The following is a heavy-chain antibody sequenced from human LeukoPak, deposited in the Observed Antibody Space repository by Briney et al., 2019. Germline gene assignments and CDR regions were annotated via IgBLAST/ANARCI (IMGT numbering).Heavy chain of an antibody. Sequence: SETLSLTCTVSGGSISSYYWSWIRQPAGKGLEWIGRIYTSGSTNYNPSLKSRVTMSVDTSKNQFSLKLSSVTAADTAVYYCARSGDYYDSSGYRFDYWGQGTLSPSPQ. CDR1: GGSISSYY. J-gene: IGHJ4*02. CDR2: IYTSGST. CDR3: ARSGDYYDSSGYRFDY. V-gene: IGHV4-4*07. D-gene: IGHD3-22*01.